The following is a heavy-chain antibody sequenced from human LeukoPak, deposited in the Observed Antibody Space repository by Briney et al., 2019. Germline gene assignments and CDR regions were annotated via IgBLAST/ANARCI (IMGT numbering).Heavy chain of an antibody. Sequence: GGSLRLSCAASGLTFSRHWMSWVRQAPGKGLEWVAHIKPDGSQKYYVDSVRGRFTISRDNPRSSLYMQMNNLGAEDTALYYCASRPPTGYAYLGVFDYWGQGTLVTVSS. CDR3: ASRPPTGYAYLGVFDY. CDR2: IKPDGSQK. D-gene: IGHD3-9*01. CDR1: GLTFSRHW. J-gene: IGHJ4*02. V-gene: IGHV3-7*01.